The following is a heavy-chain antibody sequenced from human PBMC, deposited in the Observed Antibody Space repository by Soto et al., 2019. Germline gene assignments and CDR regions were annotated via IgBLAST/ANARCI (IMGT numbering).Heavy chain of an antibody. V-gene: IGHV5-51*01. D-gene: IGHD6-19*01. CDR2: TYPGDSDT. CDR1: GYSFTSYW. Sequence: PGESLKISCKGSGYSFTSYWIGWVRQMPGKGLEWMGITYPGDSDTRYSPSFQGQVTISADKSISTAYLQWSSLKASDTAMYYCARRFLDSGGWYNAFDIWGQGTMVTAS. J-gene: IGHJ3*02. CDR3: ARRFLDSGGWYNAFDI.